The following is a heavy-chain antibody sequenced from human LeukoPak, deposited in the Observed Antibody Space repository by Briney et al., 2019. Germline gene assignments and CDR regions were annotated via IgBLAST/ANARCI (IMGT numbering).Heavy chain of an antibody. J-gene: IGHJ6*03. V-gene: IGHV3-30*02. CDR3: ARAAIAAARIYYYMDV. CDR2: IRYDGSNK. CDR1: GFTFSSSG. Sequence: GGSLRLSCAASGFTFSSSGMHWVRQAPGKGLEWVAYIRYDGSNKYYADSVKGRFTISRDNSKNTLYMQMNSLRAEDTAVYYCARAAIAAARIYYYMDVWGKGTTVTVSS. D-gene: IGHD6-13*01.